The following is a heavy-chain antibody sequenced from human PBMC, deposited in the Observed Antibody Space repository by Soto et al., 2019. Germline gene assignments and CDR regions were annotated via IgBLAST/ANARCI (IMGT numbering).Heavy chain of an antibody. V-gene: IGHV4-34*01. Sequence: QVQLQQWGAGLLKPSETLSLTCAVYGGSFSGYYWSWIRQPPGKGLEWIGEINHSGSTNYNPSLKSRVTIAVDPSKNQFSLKLSSVTAADTAVYYCARGADCTNGVCSRAPYRRERYYMDVWGKGTTVTVSS. J-gene: IGHJ6*03. CDR2: INHSGST. CDR1: GGSFSGYY. D-gene: IGHD2-8*01. CDR3: ARGADCTNGVCSRAPYRRERYYMDV.